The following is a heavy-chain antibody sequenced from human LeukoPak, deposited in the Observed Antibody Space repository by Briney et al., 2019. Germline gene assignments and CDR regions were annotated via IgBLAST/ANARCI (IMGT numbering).Heavy chain of an antibody. CDR3: VRHVSSGWDYYNGLDV. Sequence: PSETLSLTCKVSGGSVGSSSFYWGWVRQPPGKGLEWIGSIYYPGSTHYNPSLESRVTISVDTSKYQVSLTLSSVTATDTAVYYCVRHVSSGWDYYNGLDVWGQGTTVTVSS. D-gene: IGHD6-19*01. CDR1: GGSVGSSSFY. V-gene: IGHV4-39*01. J-gene: IGHJ6*02. CDR2: IYYPGST.